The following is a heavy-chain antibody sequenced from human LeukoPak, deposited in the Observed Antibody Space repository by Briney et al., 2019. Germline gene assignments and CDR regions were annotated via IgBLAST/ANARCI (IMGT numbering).Heavy chain of an antibody. D-gene: IGHD5-12*01. Sequence: SETLSLTCTVSGGSISSGSYYWSWIRQPAGKGLEWIGRIYTSGSTNYNPSLKSRVTISVDTSKNQFSLKLSSVTAADTAVYYCARVWGYSGYDYGRYYYYMDVWGKGTTVTVSS. CDR2: IYTSGST. CDR1: GGSISSGSYY. CDR3: ARVWGYSGYDYGRYYYYMDV. V-gene: IGHV4-61*02. J-gene: IGHJ6*03.